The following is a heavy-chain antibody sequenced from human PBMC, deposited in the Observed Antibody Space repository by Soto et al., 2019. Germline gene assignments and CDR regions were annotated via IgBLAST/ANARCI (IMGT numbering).Heavy chain of an antibody. V-gene: IGHV1-69*13. CDR1: GGTFSSYA. CDR2: IIPIFGTA. Sequence: GASVKLSCKASGGTFSSYAISWVRQAPGQGLEWMGGIIPIFGTANYAQKFQGRVTITADESTSTAYMELSSLRSEDTAVYYCARNPRVVPAARGYYYYYGMDVWGQGTTVTVSS. D-gene: IGHD2-2*01. J-gene: IGHJ6*02. CDR3: ARNPRVVPAARGYYYYYGMDV.